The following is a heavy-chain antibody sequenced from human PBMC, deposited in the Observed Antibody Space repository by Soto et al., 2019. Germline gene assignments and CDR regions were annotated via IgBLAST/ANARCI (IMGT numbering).Heavy chain of an antibody. CDR2: INPSGGST. CDR3: ARDRVVVTATHVISDDFDI. D-gene: IGHD2-21*02. J-gene: IGHJ3*02. V-gene: IGHV1-46*01. CDR1: GYTFTGYD. Sequence: ASVKVSCKASGYTFTGYDMHWVRQAPGQGLEWMGIINPSGGSTSYAQKFQGRVTMTRDTSTSTVYMELSSLRSEDTAVYYCARDRVVVTATHVISDDFDIWGQGTMVTVSS.